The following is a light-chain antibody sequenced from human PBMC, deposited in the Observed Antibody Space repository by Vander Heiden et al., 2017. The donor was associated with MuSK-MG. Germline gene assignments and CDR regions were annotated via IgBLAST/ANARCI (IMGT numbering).Light chain of an antibody. CDR1: QTISSY. Sequence: DIQMTQSPSSLSASVGDRVTITCRASQTISSYLNWYQQIPGRAPKLLIYAASSLQSGVPSRFSGSGSGTDFTLTISRLQPEDFATYYCQQSASAPLTFGGGTKVEIK. CDR3: QQSASAPLT. CDR2: AAS. J-gene: IGKJ4*01. V-gene: IGKV1-39*01.